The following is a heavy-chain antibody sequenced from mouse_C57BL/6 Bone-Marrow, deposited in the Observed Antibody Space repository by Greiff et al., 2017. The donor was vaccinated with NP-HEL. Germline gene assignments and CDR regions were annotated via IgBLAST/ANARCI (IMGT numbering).Heavy chain of an antibody. Sequence: VQLQQSGPELVKPGASVKISCKASGYAFSSSWMNWVKQRPGKGLEWIGRIYPGDGDTNYNGKFKGKATLTADKSSSTAYMQLSSLTSEDSAVYFCAYDYYGSSLDYWGQGTTLTVSS. CDR1: GYAFSSSW. J-gene: IGHJ2*01. CDR3: AYDYYGSSLDY. V-gene: IGHV1-82*01. CDR2: IYPGDGDT. D-gene: IGHD1-1*01.